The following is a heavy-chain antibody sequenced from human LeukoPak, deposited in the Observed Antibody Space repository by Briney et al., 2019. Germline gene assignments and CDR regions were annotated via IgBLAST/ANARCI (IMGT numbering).Heavy chain of an antibody. D-gene: IGHD3-22*01. CDR3: AKARYYDSSGLGQH. CDR1: GFTFSIYA. V-gene: IGHV3-23*01. CDR2: ISGSGGST. J-gene: IGHJ1*01. Sequence: GGSLRLSYAASGFTFSIYAMSWVRQAPGKGLEWVSAISGSGGSTYYADSVKGRFTISRDNSKNTLYLQMNSLRAEDTAVYYCAKARYYDSSGLGQHWGQGTLVTLSS.